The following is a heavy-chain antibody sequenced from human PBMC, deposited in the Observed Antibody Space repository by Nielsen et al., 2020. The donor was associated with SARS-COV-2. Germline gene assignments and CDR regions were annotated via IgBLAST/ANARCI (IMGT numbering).Heavy chain of an antibody. CDR1: GFTFDDYG. J-gene: IGHJ4*02. V-gene: IGHV3-20*04. CDR3: ARSRGDSSGYYSNTHFDY. D-gene: IGHD3-22*01. CDR2: INWNGGST. Sequence: GESLKISCASSGFTFDDYGMSWVRQAPGKGLEWVSGINWNGGSTGYADSVKGRFTISRDNAKNSLYLQMNSLRVEDTAEYFCARSRGDSSGYYSNTHFDYWGQGIPVTVSS.